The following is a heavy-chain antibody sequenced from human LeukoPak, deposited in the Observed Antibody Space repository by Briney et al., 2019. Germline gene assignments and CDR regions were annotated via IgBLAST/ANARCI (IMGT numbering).Heavy chain of an antibody. CDR3: ARGVKGLRGAFDI. J-gene: IGHJ3*02. Sequence: SETLSLTCTVSGGSISSGVYYWSWIRQHPGKGLEWIGYIYYSGSTYSNPSLKSRPTMSVDISKNQFSLKLSSVTAADTAVYYCARGVKGLRGAFDIWGQGTMVTVSS. CDR2: IYYSGST. D-gene: IGHD3-10*01. V-gene: IGHV4-31*03. CDR1: GGSISSGVYY.